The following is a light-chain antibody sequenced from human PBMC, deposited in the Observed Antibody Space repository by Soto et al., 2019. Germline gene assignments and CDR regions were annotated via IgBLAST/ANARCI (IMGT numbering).Light chain of an antibody. CDR1: SSDVGGYNY. CDR2: EVS. Sequence: SVLAQAASVSGSPGQSITISCTGTSSDVGGYNYVSWYQQHPGKAPKLMIYEVSNRPSGVSNRFPGSKSGNTASLTISGLQAEDEADYYCSSYTSSSPYVFGTGTKVTVL. J-gene: IGLJ1*01. CDR3: SSYTSSSPYV. V-gene: IGLV2-14*01.